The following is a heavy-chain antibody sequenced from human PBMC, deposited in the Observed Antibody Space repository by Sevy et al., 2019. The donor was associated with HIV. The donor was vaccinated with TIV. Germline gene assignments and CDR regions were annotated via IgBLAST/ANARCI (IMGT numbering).Heavy chain of an antibody. V-gene: IGHV4-61*01. CDR2: MFYTGST. CDR3: ARMGGLTDYGMDV. D-gene: IGHD1-26*01. Sequence: SETLSLTCTVSSGSVTSDSYYWTWIRQPPGKGLECLGYMFYTGSTNYNPSLMSRVTISVDTSKNQFSLKLSSVTAADTAVYYCARMGGLTDYGMDVWGQGTTVTVSS. CDR1: SGSVTSDSYY. J-gene: IGHJ6*02.